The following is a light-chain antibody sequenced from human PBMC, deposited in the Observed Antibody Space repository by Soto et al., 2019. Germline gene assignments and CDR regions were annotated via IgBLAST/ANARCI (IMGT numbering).Light chain of an antibody. Sequence: QSVLTQPPSTSGTPGQRVTISCSGSSSNIGSNTVHSYPQIPGTAPKLLIYTNIQRSSGVSDRFSGCNSDTSASLVISGLQSEDEADYYCATWDNGLTGVVFGGGTKLTVL. CDR1: SSNIGSNT. CDR3: ATWDNGLTGVV. V-gene: IGLV1-44*01. J-gene: IGLJ2*01. CDR2: TNI.